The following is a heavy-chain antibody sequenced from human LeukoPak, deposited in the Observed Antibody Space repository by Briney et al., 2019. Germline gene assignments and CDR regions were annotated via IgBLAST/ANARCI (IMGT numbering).Heavy chain of an antibody. V-gene: IGHV4-59*01. CDR3: ARGLTTYYDRSGDDY. J-gene: IGHJ4*02. D-gene: IGHD3-22*01. Sequence: SETLSLTCTVSGGSISSYYWYWIRQPPGEGLEWIGYIYYSGSTNYNPSLKSRVTISVDTSKNQFSLKLSSVTAADTAVYYCARGLTTYYDRSGDDYWGQGTLVTVSS. CDR2: IYYSGST. CDR1: GGSISSYY.